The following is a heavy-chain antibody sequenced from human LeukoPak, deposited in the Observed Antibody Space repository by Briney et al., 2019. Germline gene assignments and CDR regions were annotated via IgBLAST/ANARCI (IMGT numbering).Heavy chain of an antibody. D-gene: IGHD2-15*01. CDR3: ASTEPIYCSGGSCLLPPFDY. J-gene: IGHJ4*02. CDR2: IHYSGRT. Sequence: PSETLSLTCTVSGGSISSSSYYWGWIRQPPGKGLEWIGTIHYSGRTYYNPSLKSRVTISVDTSKNQFSLKLSSVTAADTAVYYCASTEPIYCSGGSCLLPPFDYWGQGTLVTVSS. V-gene: IGHV4-39*07. CDR1: GGSISSSSYY.